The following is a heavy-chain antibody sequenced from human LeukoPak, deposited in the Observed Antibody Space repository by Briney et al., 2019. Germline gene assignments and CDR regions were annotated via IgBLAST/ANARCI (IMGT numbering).Heavy chain of an antibody. Sequence: GGSLRLSCAASGFTFSSYSMNWVRQAPGKGLEWVSSISSSSSYIYYADSVKGRFTISRDNAKNSLYLQMNSLRAEDTAVYYCAREPAITMIVVAPEDAFDIWGQGTMVTVSS. CDR2: ISSSSSYI. V-gene: IGHV3-21*01. D-gene: IGHD3-22*01. CDR3: AREPAITMIVVAPEDAFDI. CDR1: GFTFSSYS. J-gene: IGHJ3*02.